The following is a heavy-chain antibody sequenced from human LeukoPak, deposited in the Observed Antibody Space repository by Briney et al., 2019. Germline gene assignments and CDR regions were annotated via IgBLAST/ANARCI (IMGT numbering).Heavy chain of an antibody. J-gene: IGHJ4*02. Sequence: GGSLRLSCAASGFTFSSYAMHWVRQAPGKGLEWVAVISYDGSNKYYADSVKGRFTISRDNSKNTLYLQMNSLRAEDTAVYYCAREMLGYCTNGVCSTLDYWGQGTLVTVSS. V-gene: IGHV3-30-3*01. CDR2: ISYDGSNK. CDR3: AREMLGYCTNGVCSTLDY. D-gene: IGHD2-8*01. CDR1: GFTFSSYA.